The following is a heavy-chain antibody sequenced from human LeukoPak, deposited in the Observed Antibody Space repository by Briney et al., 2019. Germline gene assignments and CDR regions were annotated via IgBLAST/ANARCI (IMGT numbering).Heavy chain of an antibody. D-gene: IGHD6-13*01. Sequence: GASVKVSCKASGYTFTSYYMHWVRQAPGQGLEWMGIINPSGGSTSYAQKFQGRVTRTRDTSTSTVYMELSGLRSDDTAVYYCARDLTVQAAASIVYYFDYWGQGTLVTVSS. CDR2: INPSGGST. V-gene: IGHV1-46*01. CDR1: GYTFTSYY. CDR3: ARDLTVQAAASIVYYFDY. J-gene: IGHJ4*02.